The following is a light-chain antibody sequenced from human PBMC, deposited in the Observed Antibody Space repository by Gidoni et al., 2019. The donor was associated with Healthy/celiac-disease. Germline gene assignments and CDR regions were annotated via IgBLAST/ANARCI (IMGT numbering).Light chain of an antibody. Sequence: EIVLTQSPATLSLSPGERATLSCRASQSVGSYLAWYQQIPGQAPRLLIYDASNRATGIPARFSGSGSGTDFTLTISSLEPEDFAVYYCQERSNWPLYTFGQXTKLEIK. CDR1: QSVGSY. CDR2: DAS. V-gene: IGKV3-11*01. J-gene: IGKJ2*01. CDR3: QERSNWPLYT.